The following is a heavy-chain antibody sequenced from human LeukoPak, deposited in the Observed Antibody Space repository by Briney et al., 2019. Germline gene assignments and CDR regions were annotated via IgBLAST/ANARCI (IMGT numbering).Heavy chain of an antibody. D-gene: IGHD2-2*01. Sequence: SETLSLTCSVSGGSISGYYWSWIRQPPGKGLEWMGYIHYSGSTNYNPSLKSRVTISVDTSKNQFSLKLSPVTAADTAVYYCARVSGYCSTTSCRGIEYWGQGTLVTVS. J-gene: IGHJ4*02. CDR1: GGSISGYY. V-gene: IGHV4-59*01. CDR2: IHYSGST. CDR3: ARVSGYCSTTSCRGIEY.